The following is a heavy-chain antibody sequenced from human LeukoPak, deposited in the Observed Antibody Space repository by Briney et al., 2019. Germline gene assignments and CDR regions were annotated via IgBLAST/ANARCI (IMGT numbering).Heavy chain of an antibody. CDR3: ARGEMATTYYYYYGMDV. J-gene: IGHJ6*02. Sequence: ASVKVSCKASGYTFTSHGFSWVRQAPGQGLEWMGWISAYNGNTNYAQKLQGRVTLTTDTSTSTAYMELRSLRSDDTAVYYCARGEMATTYYYYYGMDVWGQGTTVTVSS. V-gene: IGHV1-18*01. CDR1: GYTFTSHG. CDR2: ISAYNGNT. D-gene: IGHD5-24*01.